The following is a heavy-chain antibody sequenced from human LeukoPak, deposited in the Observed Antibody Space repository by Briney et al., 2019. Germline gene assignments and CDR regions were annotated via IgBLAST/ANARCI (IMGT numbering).Heavy chain of an antibody. Sequence: SETLSLTCTVSGGSISSHYWSWIRQPPGKGLEWIGYIYYSGSTNYNPSLKSRVTISVDTSKNQFSLKLSSVTAADTAVYYCARANYGPVDYWGQGTLVTVSS. D-gene: IGHD1-7*01. CDR3: ARANYGPVDY. J-gene: IGHJ4*02. CDR2: IYYSGST. CDR1: GGSISSHY. V-gene: IGHV4-59*08.